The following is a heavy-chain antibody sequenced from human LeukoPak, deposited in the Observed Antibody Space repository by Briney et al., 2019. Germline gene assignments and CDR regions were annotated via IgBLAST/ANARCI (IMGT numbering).Heavy chain of an antibody. D-gene: IGHD5-18*01. J-gene: IGHJ4*02. CDR3: ARATLQLWFDY. CDR1: GFTFEDHA. Sequence: PGGSLRLSCAASGFTFEDHAMNWVRQVPGKGLEWVSGINGNGGSTCYADSVKGRFTISRDNAKNSVYLQMNSLRAEDTAVYYCARATLQLWFDYWGQGTVVTVSS. V-gene: IGHV3-20*04. CDR2: INGNGGST.